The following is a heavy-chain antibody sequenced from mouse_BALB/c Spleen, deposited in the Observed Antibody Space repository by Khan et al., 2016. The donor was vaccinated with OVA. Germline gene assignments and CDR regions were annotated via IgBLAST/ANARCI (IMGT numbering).Heavy chain of an antibody. D-gene: IGHD1-1*01. J-gene: IGHJ4*01. CDR3: ARDNYYGSTCYAMDY. V-gene: IGHV1S41*01. Sequence: DLVKPGASVKLSCKASGYTFTSYWINWIKQRPGQGLEWIGRIAPGSGSTYYNEMFQGKATLTVEQSSSKAYIQLSSLSSEDSAVYFCARDNYYGSTCYAMDYWGQGTSVTVAS. CDR2: IAPGSGST. CDR1: GYTFTSYW.